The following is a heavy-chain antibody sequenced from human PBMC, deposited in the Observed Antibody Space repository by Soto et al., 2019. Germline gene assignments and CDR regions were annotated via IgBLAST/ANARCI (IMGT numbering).Heavy chain of an antibody. V-gene: IGHV5-51*01. D-gene: IGHD6-13*01. CDR2: IYPGDSDT. J-gene: IGHJ4*02. Sequence: PGESLKISCKGSRYSFTNYWIGWVRQMPGKGLEWMGIIYPGDSDTKYSPSFQGQVSISADKSISTAYLQWSSLKASDTAMYYCARLLGSSWSGRIDCWGQGTLVTVSS. CDR1: RYSFTNYW. CDR3: ARLLGSSWSGRIDC.